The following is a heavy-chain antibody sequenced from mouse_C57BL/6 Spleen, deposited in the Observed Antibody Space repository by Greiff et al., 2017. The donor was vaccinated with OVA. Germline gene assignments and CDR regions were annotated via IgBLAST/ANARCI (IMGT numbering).Heavy chain of an antibody. Sequence: EVKLVESGGGLVQPGGSLKLPCAASGFSFSDSYMYWVRQTPEKRLEWVAYISNGGGSTYYPATVTGRLPISRDNAKNTLYLQMSRLYSEVTAMYYCARPQYYGSSYPAWFAYWGQGTLVTVSA. CDR2: ISNGGGST. D-gene: IGHD1-1*01. CDR3: ARPQYYGSSYPAWFAY. V-gene: IGHV5-12*01. J-gene: IGHJ3*01. CDR1: GFSFSDSY.